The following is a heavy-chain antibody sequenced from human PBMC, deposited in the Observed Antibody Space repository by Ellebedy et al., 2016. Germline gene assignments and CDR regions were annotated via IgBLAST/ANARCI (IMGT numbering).Heavy chain of an antibody. D-gene: IGHD6-13*01. J-gene: IGHJ6*02. Sequence: SETLSLXCTVSGGSISSYYWSWIRQPPGKGLEWIGYIYYSGSTNYNPSLKSRVTISVDTSKNQFSLKLSSVTAADTAVYYCARGPYSSSWYANYYYYGMDVWGQGTTVTVSS. CDR2: IYYSGST. CDR3: ARGPYSSSWYANYYYYGMDV. CDR1: GGSISSYY. V-gene: IGHV4-59*01.